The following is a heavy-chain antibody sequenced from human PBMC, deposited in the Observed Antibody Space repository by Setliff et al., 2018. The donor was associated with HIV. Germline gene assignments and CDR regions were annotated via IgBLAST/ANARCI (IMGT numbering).Heavy chain of an antibody. CDR2: IQHGGIT. CDR3: ARGVPAPGPRRGPLVLLHGRLGQRDV. D-gene: IGHD3-16*01. V-gene: IGHV4-34*01. J-gene: IGHJ6*04. CDR1: GGSFSGYS. Sequence: PSETLSLTCAVFGGSFSGYSWRWRQPPGMGLEWSGEIQHGGITNSNPSLKNRVSISIATSKSRFSLNLNSVTAADAAVYSCARGVPAPGPRRGPLVLLHGRLGQRDVWGKGTTVTVSS.